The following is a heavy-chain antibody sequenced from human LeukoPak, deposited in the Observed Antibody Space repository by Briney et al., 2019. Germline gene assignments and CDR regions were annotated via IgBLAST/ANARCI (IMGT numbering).Heavy chain of an antibody. J-gene: IGHJ4*02. CDR2: ISGSGGST. CDR1: GFTFSSYA. V-gene: IGHV3-23*01. D-gene: IGHD6-19*01. Sequence: HPGGSLRLSCAASGFTFSSYAMSWVRQAPGKGLEWVSGISGSGGSTYYADSEKGRFTISRDNSKNTLYLQMNSLRAEDTAVYYCAKDRENSGWKRRFDYWGQGTLVTVSS. CDR3: AKDRENSGWKRRFDY.